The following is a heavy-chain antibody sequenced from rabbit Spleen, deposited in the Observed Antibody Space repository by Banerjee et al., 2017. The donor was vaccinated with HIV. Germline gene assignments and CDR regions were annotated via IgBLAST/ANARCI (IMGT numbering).Heavy chain of an antibody. V-gene: IGHV1S45*01. J-gene: IGHJ2*01. CDR2: INAITGKA. D-gene: IGHD1-1*01. CDR1: GFSFSNKAV. CDR3: ARNYVNAFDP. Sequence: QEQLVESGGGLVQPGGSLKLSCTASGFSFSNKAVMCWVRQAPGKGLEWIACINAITGKAVYASWAKGRFTFSKTSSTTVTLQMTSLTVADTATYFCARNYVNAFDPWGQGTLVTVS.